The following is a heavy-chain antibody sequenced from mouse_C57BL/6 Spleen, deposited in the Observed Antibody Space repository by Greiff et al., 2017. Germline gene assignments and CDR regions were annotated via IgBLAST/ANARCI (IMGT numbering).Heavy chain of an antibody. J-gene: IGHJ4*01. CDR2: ILPGSGST. D-gene: IGHD2-5*01. CDR1: GYTFTGYW. V-gene: IGHV1-9*01. CDR3: ARSRPYYSNYEAMGY. Sequence: QVQLQQSGAELMKPGASVKLSCKATGYTFTGYWIEWVKQRPGHGLEWIGEILPGSGSTNYNEKFKGKATFTADTSSNTAYMQLSSLTTEDSAIYYCARSRPYYSNYEAMGYWGQGTSVTVSS.